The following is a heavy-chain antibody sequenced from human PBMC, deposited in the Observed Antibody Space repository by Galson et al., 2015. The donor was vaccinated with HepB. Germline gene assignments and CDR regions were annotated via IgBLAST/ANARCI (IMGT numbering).Heavy chain of an antibody. J-gene: IGHJ3*02. Sequence: SLRLSCAASGFTFSSYSMNWVRQAPGKGLEWVSYISSSSSTIYYADSVKGRFTISRDNAKNSLYLQMNSLRDEDTAVYYCAAYNWNAWDAFDIWGQGTMVTVSS. CDR2: ISSSSSTI. D-gene: IGHD1-1*01. V-gene: IGHV3-48*02. CDR3: AAYNWNAWDAFDI. CDR1: GFTFSSYS.